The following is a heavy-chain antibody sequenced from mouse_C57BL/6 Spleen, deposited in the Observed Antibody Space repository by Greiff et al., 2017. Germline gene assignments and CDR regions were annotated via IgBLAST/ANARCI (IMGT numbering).Heavy chain of an antibody. CDR3: ARWGASSYGYFDV. CDR2: IDPANGNT. D-gene: IGHD1-1*01. V-gene: IGHV14-3*01. Sequence: VQLKQSVAELVRPGASVKLSCTASGFNIKNTYMYWVKQRPEQGLDWIGRIDPANGNTKYAPKFQGKATITADTSSNTAYLQLSSLTSEYTAIYSGARWGASSYGYFDVWGTGTTVTVSS. CDR1: GFNIKNTY. J-gene: IGHJ1*03.